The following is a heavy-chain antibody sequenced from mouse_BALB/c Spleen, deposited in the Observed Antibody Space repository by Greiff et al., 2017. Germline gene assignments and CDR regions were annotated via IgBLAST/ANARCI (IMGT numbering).Heavy chain of an antibody. J-gene: IGHJ4*01. V-gene: IGHV1S81*02. CDR3: TRSAARASYAMDY. D-gene: IGHD3-1*01. Sequence: QVQLQQPGAELVKPGASVKLSCKASGYTFTSYYMYWVKQRPGQGLEWIGGINPSNGGTNFNEKFKSKATLTVDKSSSTAYMQLSSLTSEDSAVYYCTRSAARASYAMDYWGQGTSVTVSS. CDR2: INPSNGGT. CDR1: GYTFTSYY.